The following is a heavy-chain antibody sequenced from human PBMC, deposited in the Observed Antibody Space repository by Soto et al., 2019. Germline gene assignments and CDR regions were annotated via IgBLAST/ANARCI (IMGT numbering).Heavy chain of an antibody. CDR1: GFTFSSYS. J-gene: IGHJ4*02. Sequence: EVQLVESGGGLVQPGGSLRLSCAASGFTFSSYSMNWVRQAPGKGLEWVSSINSISSTTYYADSVKGRFAISRDNDKNSLYLQMNSLRDEDTAVYYCARGGTVTTDYWGQGTLVIVSS. CDR3: ARGGTVTTDY. V-gene: IGHV3-48*02. D-gene: IGHD4-4*01. CDR2: INSISSTT.